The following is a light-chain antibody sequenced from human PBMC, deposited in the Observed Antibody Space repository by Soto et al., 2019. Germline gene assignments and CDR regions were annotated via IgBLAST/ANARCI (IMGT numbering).Light chain of an antibody. CDR3: SSYAGSNNFV. V-gene: IGLV2-8*01. CDR2: EVS. J-gene: IGLJ1*01. Sequence: QSVLTQPPSASWSPGQSVTISCTGTSSDVGGYNYVSWYQQHPGKAPKLMIYEVSNRPSGVPDRFSGSKSGNTASLTVSGLQAEDEADYYCSSYAGSNNFVFGTGTKVTVL. CDR1: SSDVGGYNY.